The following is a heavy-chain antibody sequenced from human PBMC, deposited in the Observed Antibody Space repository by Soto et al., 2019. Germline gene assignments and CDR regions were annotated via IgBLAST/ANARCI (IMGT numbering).Heavy chain of an antibody. J-gene: IGHJ4*02. D-gene: IGHD3-3*01. CDR2: ISGSGGST. CDR1: GFTFSSYA. Sequence: EVQLLESGGGLVQPGGSLRLSCAASGFTFSSYAMSWVRQAPGKGLEWVSAISGSGGSTYYADSVKGRFTISRDNSKNTLYLQMICLRAEDTAVYYCAKDRRFTVFGVVTHFDYWGQGTLVTVSA. CDR3: AKDRRFTVFGVVTHFDY. V-gene: IGHV3-23*01.